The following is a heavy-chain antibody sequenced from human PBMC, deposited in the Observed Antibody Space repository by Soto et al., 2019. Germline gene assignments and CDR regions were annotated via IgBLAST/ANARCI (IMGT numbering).Heavy chain of an antibody. CDR3: ARSRGRFYSSSSGPY. D-gene: IGHD6-6*01. CDR1: GGSFSCYY. J-gene: IGHJ4*02. Sequence: ASETLSLTCAVYGGSFSCYYWSWIRQPPGKGLEWIGEINHSGSTNYNPSLKSRVTISVDTSKNQFSLKLSSVTAADTAVYYCARSRGRFYSSSSGPYWGQGTLVTVSS. V-gene: IGHV4-34*01. CDR2: INHSGST.